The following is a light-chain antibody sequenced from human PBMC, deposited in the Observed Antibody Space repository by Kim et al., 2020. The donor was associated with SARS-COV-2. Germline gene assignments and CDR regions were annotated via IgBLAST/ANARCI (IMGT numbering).Light chain of an antibody. V-gene: IGLV4-69*01. CDR2: LNNDGSH. CDR3: QTWGTGIQV. CDR1: SGHSSYA. J-gene: IGLJ2*01. Sequence: QPVLTQSPSASASLGASVKLTCTLSSGHSSYAIAWHQQQPEKGPRFLMKLNNDGSHTKGDGIPDRFSASSSGAERYLTISSLQSEDEADYYCQTWGTGIQVFGGGTQLTVL.